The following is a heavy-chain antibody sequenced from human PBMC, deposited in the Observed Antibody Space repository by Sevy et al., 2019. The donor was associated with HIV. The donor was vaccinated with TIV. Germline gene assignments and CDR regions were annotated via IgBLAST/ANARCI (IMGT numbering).Heavy chain of an antibody. Sequence: GGSLRLSCAASGFTFSNYAMSWVRQAPGKGLEWVSAISGSGCSTYYADSVKGRFTISRDNSKNTLFLQMNSLRAEDTAVYFCAKWSELPSSPFDYWGQGTLVTVSS. CDR3: AKWSELPSSPFDY. J-gene: IGHJ4*02. V-gene: IGHV3-23*01. CDR1: GFTFSNYA. CDR2: ISGSGCST. D-gene: IGHD1-26*01.